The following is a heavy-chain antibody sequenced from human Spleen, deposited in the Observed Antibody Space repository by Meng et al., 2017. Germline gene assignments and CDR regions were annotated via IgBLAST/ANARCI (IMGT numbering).Heavy chain of an antibody. V-gene: IGHV4-31*01. CDR2: IYYSGST. Sequence: QVQLQEQGPGLVKPSQTLSLTCTVPGGSISSGGYYWSWIRQHPGKGLEWIGYIYYSGSTYYNPSLKSLVTISVDTSKNQFSLKLSSVTAADTAVYYCARSACAINNWFDPWGQGTLVTVSS. CDR1: GGSISSGGYY. CDR3: ARSACAINNWFDP. J-gene: IGHJ5*02. D-gene: IGHD3-9*01.